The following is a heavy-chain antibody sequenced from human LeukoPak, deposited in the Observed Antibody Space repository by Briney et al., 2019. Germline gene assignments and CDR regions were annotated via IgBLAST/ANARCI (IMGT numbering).Heavy chain of an antibody. D-gene: IGHD4-23*01. J-gene: IGHJ4*02. CDR1: GGSINSYY. CDR2: MYSSGST. Sequence: SETLTLTCTVSGGSINSYYWSWIREPAGKGLEWIGRMYSSGSTDYNPSLKSRVSMSVDTSKNQFSLKLTSVTAADTAVYYCARGGKATVVTMWGQGILVTVSS. V-gene: IGHV4-4*07. CDR3: ARGGKATVVTM.